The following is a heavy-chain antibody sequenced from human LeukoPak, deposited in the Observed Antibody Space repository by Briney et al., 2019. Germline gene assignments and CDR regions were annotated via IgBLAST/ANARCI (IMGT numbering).Heavy chain of an antibody. CDR2: INPNSDVT. D-gene: IGHD4-11*01. V-gene: IGHV1-2*02. J-gene: IGHJ3*02. CDR1: RYTFTGNY. Sequence: EASVKVSCKASRYTFTGNYMYWFRQAPGQGLEWMGWINPNSDVTHYPQKFQGRVTMTRDTSITTAYMELSGLRSDDTAVYYCARDMTRNAFDIWGQGTMVIVAS. CDR3: ARDMTRNAFDI.